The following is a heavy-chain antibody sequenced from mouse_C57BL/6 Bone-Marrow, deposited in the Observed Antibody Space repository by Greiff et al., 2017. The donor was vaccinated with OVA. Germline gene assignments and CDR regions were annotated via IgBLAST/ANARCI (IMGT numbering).Heavy chain of an antibody. CDR2: IDPNSGGT. V-gene: IGHV1-72*01. D-gene: IGHD1-1*01. Sequence: QQSCKASGYTFTRYWMHWVKQSPGRGLEWIGRIDPNSGGTKYNEKFKSKATLTVDKPSSTAYMQLSSLTSEDSAVYYCARGGGITTGRGAMDYWGQGTSVTVSS. CDR3: ARGGGITTGRGAMDY. J-gene: IGHJ4*01. CDR1: GYTFTRYW.